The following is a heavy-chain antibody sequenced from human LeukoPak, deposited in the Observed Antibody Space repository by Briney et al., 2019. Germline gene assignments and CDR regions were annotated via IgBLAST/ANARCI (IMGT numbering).Heavy chain of an antibody. CDR3: ARESAYYSSPDY. CDR2: IYYSGST. Sequence: ETLSLTCTVSGGSISSYYWSWIRQPPGKGLEWIGYIYYSGSTNYNPSLKSRVTISVDTSKNQFSLKLSSVTAADTAVYYCARESAYYSSPDYWGQGTLVTVSS. J-gene: IGHJ4*02. V-gene: IGHV4-59*01. D-gene: IGHD6-13*01. CDR1: GGSISSYY.